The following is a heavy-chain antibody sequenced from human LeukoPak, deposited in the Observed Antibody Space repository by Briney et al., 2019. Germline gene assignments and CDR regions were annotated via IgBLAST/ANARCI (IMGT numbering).Heavy chain of an antibody. Sequence: SETLSLTCTVSGGSISSSSYYWGWIRQPPGKGLEWIGSIYYSGSTYYNPSLKSRVTISVDTSKNQFSLKLSSVTAADTAVYYCARAPGYSSSSVDYWGQGTLVTVSS. J-gene: IGHJ4*02. CDR2: IYYSGST. CDR1: GGSISSSSYY. D-gene: IGHD6-6*01. CDR3: ARAPGYSSSSVDY. V-gene: IGHV4-39*07.